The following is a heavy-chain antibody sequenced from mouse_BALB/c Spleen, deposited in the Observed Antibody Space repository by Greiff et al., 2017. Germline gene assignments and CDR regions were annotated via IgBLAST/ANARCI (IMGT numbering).Heavy chain of an antibody. J-gene: IGHJ2*01. V-gene: IGHV5-6-3*01. CDR3: ARDLYGNPFYY. CDR1: GFTFSSYG. D-gene: IGHD2-1*01. Sequence: EVHLVESGGGLVQPGGSLKLSCAASGFTFSSYGMSWVRQTPDKRLELVATINSNGGSTYYPDSVKGRFTISRDNAKNTLYLQMSSLKSEDTAMYYCARDLYGNPFYYWGQGTTLTVSS. CDR2: INSNGGST.